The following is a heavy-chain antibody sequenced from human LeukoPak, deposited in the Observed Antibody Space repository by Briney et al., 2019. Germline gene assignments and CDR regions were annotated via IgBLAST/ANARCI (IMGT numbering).Heavy chain of an antibody. CDR2: ISGSGGST. D-gene: IGHD3-3*01. Sequence: GGSLRLSCAASGFTFSSYAMSWVRQAPGKGLEWVSAISGSGGSTYYADSVKGRFTISRDNSKNTLYLQMNSLRAEDTAVYYCAKGRFRSGYPSGGYYYMDVWGKGTTVTVSS. V-gene: IGHV3-23*01. CDR3: AKGRFRSGYPSGGYYYMDV. J-gene: IGHJ6*03. CDR1: GFTFSSYA.